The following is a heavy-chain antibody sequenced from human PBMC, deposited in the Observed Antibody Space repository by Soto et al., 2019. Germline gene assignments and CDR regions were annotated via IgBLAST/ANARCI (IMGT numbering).Heavy chain of an antibody. CDR2: IWYDGSNK. J-gene: IGHJ4*02. V-gene: IGHV3-33*01. D-gene: IGHD1-1*01. Sequence: GALRLTCSASGFTFSSYGMHWVRQAPGKGLEWVAVIWYDGSNKYYADSVKGRFTISRDNSKNTLYLQMNSLRAEDTAVYYCARDPLNWNSHNFDYWGQGTLVTVYS. CDR1: GFTFSSYG. CDR3: ARDPLNWNSHNFDY.